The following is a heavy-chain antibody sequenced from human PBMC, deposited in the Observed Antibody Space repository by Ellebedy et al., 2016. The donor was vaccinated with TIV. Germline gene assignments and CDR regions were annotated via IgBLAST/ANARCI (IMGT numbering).Heavy chain of an antibody. V-gene: IGHV3-30*03. D-gene: IGHD5-12*01. CDR2: ILYDGNDQ. J-gene: IGHJ4*02. CDR3: ARDFGHSGYDLLDY. Sequence: GESLKISCAASGFTFSNFGMHWVRQAAGKGLEWVAVILYDGNDQYYADSVKGRFTISRDNARDSLYLQMDSLRVEDTAVYYCARDFGHSGYDLLDYWGQGTLVTVSS. CDR1: GFTFSNFG.